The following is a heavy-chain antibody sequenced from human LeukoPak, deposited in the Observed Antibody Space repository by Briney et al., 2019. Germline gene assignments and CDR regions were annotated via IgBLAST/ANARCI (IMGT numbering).Heavy chain of an antibody. CDR3: ARVVTFGGVIVNFDY. Sequence: PSETLSLTCTVSGGSISSYYWSWIRQPPGKGLKCIGYIYYSGSTNYNPSLKSRVTISVDTSKNQFSLKLSSVTAADTAVYYCARVVTFGGVIVNFDYWGQGTLVTVSS. CDR1: GGSISSYY. J-gene: IGHJ4*02. D-gene: IGHD3-16*02. V-gene: IGHV4-59*01. CDR2: IYYSGST.